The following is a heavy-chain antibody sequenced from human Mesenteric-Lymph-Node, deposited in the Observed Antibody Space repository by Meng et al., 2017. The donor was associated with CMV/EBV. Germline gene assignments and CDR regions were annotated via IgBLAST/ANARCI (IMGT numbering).Heavy chain of an antibody. J-gene: IGHJ1*01. CDR2: IYWDDDK. CDR3: AHRGGSGSYRQ. V-gene: IGHV2-5*02. D-gene: IGHD3-10*01. CDR1: GFSLSTYGVG. Sequence: QITLKESSPTLVKPTQPLTLTCTFSGFSLSTYGVGIDWIRQPPGKALEWLALIYWDDDKRYNPSLKSRLTITKDTSKNQVVLTMTNMDPVDTAIYYCAHRGGSGSYRQWGQGTLVTVSS.